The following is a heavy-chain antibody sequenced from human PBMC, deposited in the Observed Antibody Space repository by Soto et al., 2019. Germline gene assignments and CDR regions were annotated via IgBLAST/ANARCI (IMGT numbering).Heavy chain of an antibody. J-gene: IGHJ6*02. CDR1: GASVSSAGRY. Sequence: SETLSLTCTVSGASVSSAGRYWTWFRQHPGRGLEWIGDTYDSRTPYYNPSLKSRLTISSDPPKNRFSLQMTSVTAADTAVYYCAGSGYYHNSGMDVWGQGTTVTVS. D-gene: IGHD3-22*01. CDR3: AGSGYYHNSGMDV. V-gene: IGHV4-31*03. CDR2: TYDSRTP.